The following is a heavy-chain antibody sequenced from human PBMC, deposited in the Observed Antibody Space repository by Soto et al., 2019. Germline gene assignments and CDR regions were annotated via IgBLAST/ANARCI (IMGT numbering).Heavy chain of an antibody. V-gene: IGHV3-30-3*01. J-gene: IGHJ5*02. D-gene: IGHD6-19*01. CDR1: GFTFSNYA. CDR3: AREIGPGIAVAGRFYP. CDR2: ISYDGSNK. Sequence: GGSLRLSCAASGFTFSNYAMHWVRQAPGKGLEWVAVISYDGSNKYYADSVMGRFTISRDNSKNTLYLQMNSLRAEDTAVYYCAREIGPGIAVAGRFYPRGQGTLVTVSS.